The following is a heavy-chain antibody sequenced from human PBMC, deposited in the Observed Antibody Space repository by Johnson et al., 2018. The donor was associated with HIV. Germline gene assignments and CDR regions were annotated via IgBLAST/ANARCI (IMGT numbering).Heavy chain of an antibody. V-gene: IGHV3-13*01. Sequence: EVQLVESGGGLVQPGGSLRLSCAVSGFTFSSYDMHWVRQTTGKGLEWVSVIGAAGDTYYRDSVKGRFTISRDNSENTLYLQMNSLRAEDTAVYYCAKDLFTEREDDAFDIWGQGTMVTVSS. CDR2: IGAAGDT. J-gene: IGHJ3*02. CDR3: AKDLFTEREDDAFDI. CDR1: GFTFSSYD. D-gene: IGHD1-26*01.